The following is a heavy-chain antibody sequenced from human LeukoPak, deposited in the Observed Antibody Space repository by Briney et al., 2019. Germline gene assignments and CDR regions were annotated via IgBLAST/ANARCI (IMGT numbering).Heavy chain of an antibody. D-gene: IGHD3-3*01. CDR2: ISGSGGST. CDR3: AKASLRFLGIAY. J-gene: IGHJ4*02. V-gene: IGHV3-23*01. CDR1: GFTFSSYA. Sequence: GGSLRLSCAASGFTFSSYAMSWVRQAPGKGLEWVSAISGSGGSTYYADSVKGRSTISRDNSKNTLYLQMNSLRAEDTAVYYCAKASLRFLGIAYWGQGTLVTVSS.